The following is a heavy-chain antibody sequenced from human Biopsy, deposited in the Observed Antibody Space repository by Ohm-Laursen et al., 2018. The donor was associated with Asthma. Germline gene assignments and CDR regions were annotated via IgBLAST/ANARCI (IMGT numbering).Heavy chain of an antibody. Sequence: ASVKVSCKTSGYTFIGCHIHWMRQAPGQGLEWMGRINPNSGGTNYAQKFQGRVTMTRDTSISTAYMEVSRLRSDDTAVYYCARGQKSAGDRWFDPWGQGTLVTVSS. CDR2: INPNSGGT. D-gene: IGHD6-13*01. J-gene: IGHJ5*02. CDR1: GYTFIGCH. CDR3: ARGQKSAGDRWFDP. V-gene: IGHV1-2*06.